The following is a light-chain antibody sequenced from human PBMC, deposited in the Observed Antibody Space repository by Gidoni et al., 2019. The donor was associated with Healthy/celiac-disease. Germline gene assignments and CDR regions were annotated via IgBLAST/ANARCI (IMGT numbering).Light chain of an antibody. V-gene: IGKV2-28*01. CDR1: QSLLHSNGYNY. CDR2: LGS. Sequence: EIVMTQSPLSLPVTPGEPASISCRSSQSLLHSNGYNYLDWYLQKPGQSPQLLIYLGSNRASGVPDRFSGSGSGTDFTLKISRVEAEDVGVYYCMQALQTPRTFXQXTKVEIK. CDR3: MQALQTPRT. J-gene: IGKJ1*01.